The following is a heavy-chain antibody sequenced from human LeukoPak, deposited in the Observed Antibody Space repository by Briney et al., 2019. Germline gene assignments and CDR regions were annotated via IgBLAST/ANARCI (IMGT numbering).Heavy chain of an antibody. V-gene: IGHV6-1*01. CDR3: ARGGQGDGYSADEAFDF. J-gene: IGHJ3*01. D-gene: IGHD5-24*01. CDR2: TYYWSKWYS. CDR1: GGSVSSNSTA. Sequence: SQTLSLTCAISGGSVSSNSTACNWIRQSPSRGLEWLGRTYYWSKWYSDYPVSVKSRMTINPDTSKNQYSLQLNSVTPEDTAVYYCARGGQGDGYSADEAFDFWGQGTMVTVSS.